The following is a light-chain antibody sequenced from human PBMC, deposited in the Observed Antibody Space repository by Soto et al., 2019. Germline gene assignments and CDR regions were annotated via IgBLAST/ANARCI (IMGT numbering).Light chain of an antibody. CDR1: QSVSSSY. CDR2: GAS. Sequence: EIVMTQSPATVSVSPGERVTLSCRASQSVSSSYLAWYQQKPGQAPRLLIYGASSRATGIPDRFSGSGSGTDFTLTISRLEPEDFAVYYCQQYGSSPTFGGGTKVDIK. CDR3: QQYGSSPT. J-gene: IGKJ4*01. V-gene: IGKV3-20*01.